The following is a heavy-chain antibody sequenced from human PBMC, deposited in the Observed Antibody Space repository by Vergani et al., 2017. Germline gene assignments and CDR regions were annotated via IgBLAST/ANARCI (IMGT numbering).Heavy chain of an antibody. CDR2: IYYSGST. CDR1: GGSISSYY. V-gene: IGHV4-59*01. J-gene: IGHJ6*02. D-gene: IGHD3-10*01. Sequence: QVQLQESGPGLVKPSETLSLTCTVSGGSISSYYGSWIRQPPGKGLEWIGYIYYSGSTNYNPALKSRVTISVDTSKNQFSLKLSSVTAADTAVYYCARDLSYGSALEEYYYYGMDVWGQGTTVTVSS. CDR3: ARDLSYGSALEEYYYYGMDV.